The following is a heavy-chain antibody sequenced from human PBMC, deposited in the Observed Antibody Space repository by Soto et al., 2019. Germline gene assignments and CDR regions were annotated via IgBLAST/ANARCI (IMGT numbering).Heavy chain of an antibody. J-gene: IGHJ6*02. CDR2: ISYDGSNK. V-gene: IGHV3-30-3*01. D-gene: IGHD2-2*01. CDR1: GFTFSSYA. CDR3: ARGLVVPAEYYYYYYGMDV. Sequence: QPGGSLRLSCAASGFTFSSYAMHWVRQAPGKGLEWVAVISYDGSNKYYADSVKGRFTISRDNSKNTLYLQMNSLRAEDTAVYYCARGLVVPAEYYYYYYGMDVWGQGTTVTVSS.